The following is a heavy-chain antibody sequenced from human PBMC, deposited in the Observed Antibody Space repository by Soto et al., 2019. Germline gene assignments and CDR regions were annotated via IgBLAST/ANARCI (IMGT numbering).Heavy chain of an antibody. V-gene: IGHV2-5*01. CDR1: GFSLSTSGLG. Sequence: QITLKESGPTLVRPTQTLTLTCTFSGFSLSTSGLGVGWIRQPPGKALEWLALIYWNDDKRYSPSLNARITITNDTSKNQVVLTMTNMDPVDTATYYCAHRPSGWYLFDYWGQGTLVTVSS. CDR3: AHRPSGWYLFDY. CDR2: IYWNDDK. J-gene: IGHJ4*02. D-gene: IGHD6-19*01.